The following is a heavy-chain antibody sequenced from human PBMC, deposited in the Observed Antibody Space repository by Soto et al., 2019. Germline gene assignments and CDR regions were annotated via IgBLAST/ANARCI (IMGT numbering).Heavy chain of an antibody. CDR2: ISYDGSNK. V-gene: IGHV3-30-3*01. CDR1: GFTFSSYA. J-gene: IGHJ6*02. Sequence: GGSLRLSCAASGFTFSSYAMHWVRQAPGKGLEWVAVISYDGSNKYYADSVKGRFTISRDNSKNTLYLQMNSLRSDDTALYYCARDDPVWVKSYAMDVWAQGTTVTVSS. CDR3: ARDDPVWVKSYAMDV. D-gene: IGHD3-16*01.